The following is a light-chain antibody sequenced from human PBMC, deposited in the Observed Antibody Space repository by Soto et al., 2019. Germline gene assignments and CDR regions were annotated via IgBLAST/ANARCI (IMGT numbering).Light chain of an antibody. CDR3: QSCDGTLSGYV. V-gene: IGLV1-40*01. J-gene: IGLJ1*01. CDR1: SSNIGAGYD. Sequence: QLVLTQPPSVSGAPGQRVTISCTGSSSNIGAGYDVHWYQQLPGTAPKLLIYGNVNRPSGVPDRFSGSKSGTSASLAITGLQAEDEADYYCQSCDGTLSGYVFGTGTKLTVL. CDR2: GNV.